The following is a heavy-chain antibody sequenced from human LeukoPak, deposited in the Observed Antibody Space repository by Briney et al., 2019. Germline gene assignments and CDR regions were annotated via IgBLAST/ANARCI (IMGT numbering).Heavy chain of an antibody. CDR2: IYYTGST. V-gene: IGHV4-59*12. CDR3: ARGTGGRGFDY. J-gene: IGHJ4*02. CDR1: GGSINYYY. Sequence: PSETLSLTCTVSGGSINYYYWNWIRQPPGKGLEWIGYIYYTGSTNYNPSLKSRVTISVDTSKNQFSLKLSSVTAADTAVYYCARGTGGRGFDYWGQGTLVTVSS. D-gene: IGHD1-1*01.